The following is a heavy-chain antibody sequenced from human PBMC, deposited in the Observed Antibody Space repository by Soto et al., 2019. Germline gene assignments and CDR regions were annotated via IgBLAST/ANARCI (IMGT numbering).Heavy chain of an antibody. V-gene: IGHV4-39*01. CDR1: GGSISSSTFY. D-gene: IGHD2-15*01. CDR2: IFSSGST. Sequence: SETLSLTCTVSGGSISSSTFYRGWIRQTPGKGLEWIGSIFSSGSTNYTPSLRSRVTMSVDTSKNQFSLKLSSVTAADTAVYHCARHRPRYCSGGSCYSFTWFDTWGLGTLVTVSS. CDR3: ARHRPRYCSGGSCYSFTWFDT. J-gene: IGHJ5*02.